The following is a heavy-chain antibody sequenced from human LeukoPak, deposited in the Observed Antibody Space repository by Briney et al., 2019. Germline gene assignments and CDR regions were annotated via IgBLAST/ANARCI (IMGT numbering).Heavy chain of an antibody. Sequence: GGSLRLSCAASGFTFSSFGMHWARQAPGKGLEWVAVIWYDASNKYYADSVKGRFTISRDNSKNTLYLQMNSLRDDDTAVYYCVRGVGVSRFNYLDSWGQGTLVIVSS. CDR1: GFTFSSFG. D-gene: IGHD6-13*01. CDR3: VRGVGVSRFNYLDS. V-gene: IGHV3-33*01. CDR2: IWYDASNK. J-gene: IGHJ4*02.